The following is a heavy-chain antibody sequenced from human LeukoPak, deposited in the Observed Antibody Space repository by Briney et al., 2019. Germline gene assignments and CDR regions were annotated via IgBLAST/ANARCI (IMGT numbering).Heavy chain of an antibody. CDR2: IKSKTDGGTT. V-gene: IGHV3-15*01. Sequence: GGSLRLSCAASGFTFSNAWMSWVRQAPVKGLEWVGRIKSKTDGGTTDYAAPVKGKFTISRDDSKNTLYLQMNSLKTEDTAVYYCTTNYYYDSSGYYRYFDYWGQGTLFTVSS. D-gene: IGHD3-22*01. CDR1: GFTFSNAW. CDR3: TTNYYYDSSGYYRYFDY. J-gene: IGHJ4*02.